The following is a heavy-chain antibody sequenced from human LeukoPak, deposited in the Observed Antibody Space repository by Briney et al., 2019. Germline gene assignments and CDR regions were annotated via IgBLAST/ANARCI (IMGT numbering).Heavy chain of an antibody. V-gene: IGHV1-18*01. Sequence: GASVKVSCKASGYTFTTYGISWVRQAPGQGLEWMGWISAYNGNTNYAQKPQGRVTMTTDTSTSTAYMELRSLRSDDTAVYYCARGTTSTYCNPSGYFHHWGQGTLVTVSS. D-gene: IGHD2/OR15-2a*01. CDR2: ISAYNGNT. CDR3: ARGTTSTYCNPSGYFHH. J-gene: IGHJ1*01. CDR1: GYTFTTYG.